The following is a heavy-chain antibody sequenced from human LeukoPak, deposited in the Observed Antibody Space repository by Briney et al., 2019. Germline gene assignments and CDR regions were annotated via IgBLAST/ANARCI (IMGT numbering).Heavy chain of an antibody. CDR1: GFTFSSYA. CDR2: ISGSGGTT. J-gene: IGHJ3*02. CDR3: AKQSSGYYRDAFDI. V-gene: IGHV3-23*01. Sequence: GGSLRLSCAASGFTFSSYAMSWVRQAPGKGLEWVSGISGSGGTTYHADSVKGRFTISRDNSRNTLYLQMNSLRAEDTAVYYCAKQSSGYYRDAFDIWGQGTMVTVSS. D-gene: IGHD3-22*01.